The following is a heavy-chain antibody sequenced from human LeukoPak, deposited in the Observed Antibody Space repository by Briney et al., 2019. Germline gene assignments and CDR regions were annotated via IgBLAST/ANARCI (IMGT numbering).Heavy chain of an antibody. CDR1: GGSISSGDYY. CDR3: ARYTANKSGYSFDF. CDR2: IYYSGST. J-gene: IGHJ4*02. V-gene: IGHV4-30-4*08. D-gene: IGHD3-22*01. Sequence: LQTLSLTCTVSGGSISSGDYYWSWIRQPPGKGLEWIGYIYYSGSTYYNPSLKSRVTISVDTSKNQFSLKLSSVTAAGTAVYYCARYTANKSGYSFDFWGQGTLVTVSS.